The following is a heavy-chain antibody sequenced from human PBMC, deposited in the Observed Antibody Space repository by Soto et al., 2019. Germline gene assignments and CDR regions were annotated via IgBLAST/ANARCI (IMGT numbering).Heavy chain of an antibody. J-gene: IGHJ6*02. Sequence: QITLKESGPTLVKPTQTLTLTCTFSGFSLSTSGVGVGWIRQPPGKDLEWLALIYWDDDKRYSPSLKSRLTITKDTSKNQVVLTMTNMDPVDTASYYCAHRRDLVWLPREAYYYYYGMDVWGQGTTVTVSS. CDR3: AHRRDLVWLPREAYYYYYGMDV. V-gene: IGHV2-5*02. CDR2: IYWDDDK. CDR1: GFSLSTSGVG. D-gene: IGHD3-3*01.